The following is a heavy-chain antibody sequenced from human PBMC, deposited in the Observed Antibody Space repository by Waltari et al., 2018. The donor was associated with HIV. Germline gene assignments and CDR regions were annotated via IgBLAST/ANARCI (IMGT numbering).Heavy chain of an antibody. D-gene: IGHD2-21*02. CDR3: ARPGLAYCGGDCYYHF. V-gene: IGHV5-51*01. Sequence: VQLVQSGTEVKKPGESLTISCKASGYRVTTHWPAWVRQRPGKGLEWMGIVYPGDSETRYSPSFEGQVTISVDKSMATAYLQWSRLKASDSAVYYCARPGLAYCGGDCYYHFWGQGTLVSVSS. CDR1: GYRVTTHW. J-gene: IGHJ4*02. CDR2: VYPGDSET.